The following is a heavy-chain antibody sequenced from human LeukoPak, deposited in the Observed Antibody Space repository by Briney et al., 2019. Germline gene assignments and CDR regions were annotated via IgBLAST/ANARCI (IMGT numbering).Heavy chain of an antibody. CDR2: IIPIFGTA. V-gene: IGHV1-69*05. CDR3: AREPSSSWYFWFDP. D-gene: IGHD6-13*01. J-gene: IGHJ5*02. Sequence: SVKVSCKASGGTFSSYAISWVRQAPGQGLEWMGRIIPIFGTANYAQKFQGRITITTDESPSTAYMELSSLRSEDTAVYYCAREPSSSWYFWFDPWGQGTLVTVSS. CDR1: GGTFSSYA.